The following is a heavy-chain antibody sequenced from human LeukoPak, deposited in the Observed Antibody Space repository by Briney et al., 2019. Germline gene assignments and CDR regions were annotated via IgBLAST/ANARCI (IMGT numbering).Heavy chain of an antibody. J-gene: IGHJ4*02. CDR3: AKDYDFWSGYSIAHY. D-gene: IGHD3-3*01. CDR2: ISGSGGST. Sequence: GGSLRLSCAASGFTFSSYAMSWVRQAPGKGLEWVSAISGSGGSTYYADSVKGRSTISRDNSKNTLYLQMNSLRAEDTAVYYCAKDYDFWSGYSIAHYWGQGTLVTVSS. CDR1: GFTFSSYA. V-gene: IGHV3-23*01.